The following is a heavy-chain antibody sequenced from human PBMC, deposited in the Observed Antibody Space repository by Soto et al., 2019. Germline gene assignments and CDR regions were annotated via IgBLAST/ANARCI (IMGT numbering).Heavy chain of an antibody. D-gene: IGHD3-10*01. J-gene: IGHJ6*02. CDR1: GVPITTFY. CDR2: IYYGGST. V-gene: IGHV4-59*07. Sequence: QVQLQESGPALVRPSDSLSLMCSVSGVPITTFYWSWIRQAPGKGLEYIGYIYYGGSTHYNPALKSRATISVDTAKNEFSLKLRSVTAADTAAYYCARGQLLHYQYGLDVWGQGTKVIV. CDR3: ARGQLLHYQYGLDV.